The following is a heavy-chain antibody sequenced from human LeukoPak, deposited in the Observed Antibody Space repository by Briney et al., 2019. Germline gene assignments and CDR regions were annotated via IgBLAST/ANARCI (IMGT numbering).Heavy chain of an antibody. J-gene: IGHJ4*02. D-gene: IGHD3-22*01. CDR3: TSNWNYYDSSGFRYFDY. CDR1: GFTFSNAW. CDR2: IKSKTDGGTT. V-gene: IGHV3-15*01. Sequence: GGSLRLSCAASGFTFSNAWMSWVRQAPGKGLDWVGRIKSKTDGGTTDYAAPVKGRFTISRDDSKNTLYLQMNSLKTEDTAVYYCTSNWNYYDSSGFRYFDYWGQGTLVTVSS.